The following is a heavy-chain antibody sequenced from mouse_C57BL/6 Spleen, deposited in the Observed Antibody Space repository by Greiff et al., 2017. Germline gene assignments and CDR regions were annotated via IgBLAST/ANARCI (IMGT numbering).Heavy chain of an antibody. CDR1: GYAFTNYL. J-gene: IGHJ3*01. CDR3: ARIGSNDEEFAY. CDR2: INPGSGGT. V-gene: IGHV1-54*01. D-gene: IGHD2-12*01. Sequence: VQLQQSGAELVRPGTSVKVSCKASGYAFTNYLIEWVKQRPGQGLEWIGVINPGSGGTNYNEKFKGKATLTADKSSSTAYMQLSSLTSEDSSVYFCARIGSNDEEFAYWGQGTLVTVSA.